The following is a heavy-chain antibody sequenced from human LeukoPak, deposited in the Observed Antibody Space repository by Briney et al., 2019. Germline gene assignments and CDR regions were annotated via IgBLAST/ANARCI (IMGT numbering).Heavy chain of an antibody. D-gene: IGHD1-1*01. CDR2: TNSDSGGT. J-gene: IGHJ3*02. Sequence: ASVKVSCKASGYTFTGHYMHWVRPAPSQGVEWMGGTNSDSGGTKYAQKFQGSVIMTRVTSISTAYMELSRLKSDDTAVYYCARGRVHSWSDAFDIWGQGTTVTVSP. CDR3: ARGRVHSWSDAFDI. V-gene: IGHV1-2*02. CDR1: GYTFTGHY.